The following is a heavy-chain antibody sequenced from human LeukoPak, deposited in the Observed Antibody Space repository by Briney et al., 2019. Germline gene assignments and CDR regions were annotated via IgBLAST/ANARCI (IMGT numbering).Heavy chain of an antibody. J-gene: IGHJ5*02. CDR2: INHSGST. D-gene: IGHD6-13*01. CDR1: GFTVSSNY. V-gene: IGHV4-34*01. Sequence: KSGGSLRLSCAASGFTVSSNYMSWIRQPPGKGLEWIGEINHSGSTNYNPSLKSRVTISVDTSKNQFSLKLSSVTAADTAVYYCARRIAAAGTSAWGQGTLVTVSS. CDR3: ARRIAAAGTSA.